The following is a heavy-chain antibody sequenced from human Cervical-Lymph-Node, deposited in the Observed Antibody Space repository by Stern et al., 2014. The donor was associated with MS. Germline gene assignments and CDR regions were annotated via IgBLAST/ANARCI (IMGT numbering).Heavy chain of an antibody. CDR3: ARIWAPVEYSSSWFYYYYGMDV. V-gene: IGHV2-70*01. Sequence: QITLKESGPALVKPTQTLTLTCTFSGFSLSTSGMCVSWIRQPPGKALEWLALIDWDDDKYYSTSLKTRLTISKDTSKNQVVLTMTNMDPVDTATYYCARIWAPVEYSSSWFYYYYGMDVWGQGTTVTVSS. D-gene: IGHD6-13*01. CDR1: GFSLSTSGMC. CDR2: IDWDDDK. J-gene: IGHJ6*02.